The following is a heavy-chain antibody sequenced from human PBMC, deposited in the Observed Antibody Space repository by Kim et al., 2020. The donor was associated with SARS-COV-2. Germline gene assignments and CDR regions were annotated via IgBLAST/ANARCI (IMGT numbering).Heavy chain of an antibody. V-gene: IGHV1-69*13. J-gene: IGHJ4*02. Sequence: SVKVSCKASGGTFSSYAISWVRQAPGQGLEWMGGIIPIFGTANYAQKFQGRVTITADESTSTAYMELSSLRSEDTAVYYCARVPLQYYGSGSEYYFDYWGQGTLVTVSS. CDR1: GGTFSSYA. D-gene: IGHD3-10*01. CDR3: ARVPLQYYGSGSEYYFDY. CDR2: IIPIFGTA.